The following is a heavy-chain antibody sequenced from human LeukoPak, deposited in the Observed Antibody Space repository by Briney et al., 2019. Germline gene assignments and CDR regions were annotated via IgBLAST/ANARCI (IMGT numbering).Heavy chain of an antibody. J-gene: IGHJ6*03. CDR1: GGSFSGYY. V-gene: IGHV4-59*10. CDR3: ARGYRGYSGYDYLLYYYYYMDV. Sequence: PSETLSLTCAVYGGSFSGYYWSWIRQPAGKGLEWIGRIYTSGSTNYNPSLKSRVTISVDTSKNQFSLKLSSVTAADTAVYYCARGYRGYSGYDYLLYYYYYMDVWGKGTTVTISS. D-gene: IGHD5-12*01. CDR2: IYTSGST.